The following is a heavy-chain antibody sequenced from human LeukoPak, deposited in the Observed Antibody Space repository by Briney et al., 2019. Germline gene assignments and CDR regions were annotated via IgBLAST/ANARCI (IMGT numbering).Heavy chain of an antibody. CDR1: GGSVSSGSYF. CDR2: ISYSGST. V-gene: IGHV4-61*01. Sequence: PSETLSLTCTVSGGSVSSGSYFWSWIRQSPGKGLEWIGYISYSGSTNYNPSFKSRVTISVDTSKNQFSLKLSSVTAADTAVYYCAREASGAAPRADYWGQGTLVTVSS. J-gene: IGHJ4*02. CDR3: AREASGAAPRADY. D-gene: IGHD6-25*01.